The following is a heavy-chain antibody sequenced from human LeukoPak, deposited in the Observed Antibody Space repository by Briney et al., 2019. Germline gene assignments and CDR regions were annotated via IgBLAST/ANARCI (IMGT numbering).Heavy chain of an antibody. J-gene: IGHJ4*02. CDR2: IHTSGST. V-gene: IGHV4-4*07. D-gene: IGHD3-22*01. CDR3: ARGGYYYDSTSYHSLDY. Sequence: SETLSLTCTVSGVSISSYYWSWIRQPAGKGLEWIGRIHTSGSTNYNPSLKSRVTMSVDTSKNQFSLKLSSVTAADTAVYYCARGGYYYDSTSYHSLDYWGQGTLVTVSS. CDR1: GVSISSYY.